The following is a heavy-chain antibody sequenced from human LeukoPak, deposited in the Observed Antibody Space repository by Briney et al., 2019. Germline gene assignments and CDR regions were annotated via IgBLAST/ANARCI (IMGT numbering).Heavy chain of an antibody. V-gene: IGHV4-59*01. CDR2: ISYSGST. CDR3: VRSFPGTYGGLHYFDF. Sequence: PSETLSLTCTVSGDSISFYSWNWIRQPPGKGLEWIGDISYSGSTNYNPSLKSRVTMSLDTTKNQFSLKLSSVTAADTAVYYCVRSFPGTYGGLHYFDFWGQGTLVTVSS. D-gene: IGHD3-10*01. CDR1: GDSISFYS. J-gene: IGHJ4*02.